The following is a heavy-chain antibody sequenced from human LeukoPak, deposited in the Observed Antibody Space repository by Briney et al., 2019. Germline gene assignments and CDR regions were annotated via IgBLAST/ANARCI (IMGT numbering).Heavy chain of an antibody. CDR1: GFTFSNYA. V-gene: IGHV3-23*01. CDR3: ARDAPGNSHTLDY. CDR2: ISDSGRST. Sequence: GGSLRLSCAASGFTFSNYAMGWVRQAPGEGLEWVSAISDSGRSTYYADSVKGRFTISRDNSKSAVYLQTNSLRAGDTAIYYCARDAPGNSHTLDYWGQGTLVTVSS. J-gene: IGHJ4*02. D-gene: IGHD4-23*01.